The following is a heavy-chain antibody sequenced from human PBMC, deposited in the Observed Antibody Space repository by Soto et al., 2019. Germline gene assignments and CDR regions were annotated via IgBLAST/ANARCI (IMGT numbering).Heavy chain of an antibody. CDR2: IIPIFGTA. J-gene: IGHJ5*02. V-gene: IGHV1-69*13. D-gene: IGHD2-21*02. Sequence: GASVKVSCKASGGTFSSYAISWVRQAPGQGLEWMGGIIPIFGTANYAQKFQGRVTITADESTSTAYMELSSLRSEDTAVYYCAVTLQGPTHRSEPWGQGTLVTVSS. CDR1: GGTFSSYA. CDR3: AVTLQGPTHRSEP.